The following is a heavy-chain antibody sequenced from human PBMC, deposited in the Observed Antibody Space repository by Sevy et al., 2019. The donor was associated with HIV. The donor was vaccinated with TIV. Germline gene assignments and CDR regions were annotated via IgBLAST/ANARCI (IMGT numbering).Heavy chain of an antibody. J-gene: IGHJ4*02. Sequence: GGSLRLSCAASGFTFSDYYMSWVRQAPGKGLEWVSYISSSSSYTNYADSVKGRFTISRDNAKNSLYLQMNSLRAEDTAVYYCAGLQQLLRGDYWGQGTLVTVSS. V-gene: IGHV3-11*06. CDR3: AGLQQLLRGDY. CDR1: GFTFSDYY. CDR2: ISSSSSYT. D-gene: IGHD6-13*01.